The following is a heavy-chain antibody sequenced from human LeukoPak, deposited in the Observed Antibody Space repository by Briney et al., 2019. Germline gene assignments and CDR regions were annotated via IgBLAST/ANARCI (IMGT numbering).Heavy chain of an antibody. J-gene: IGHJ4*02. Sequence: SETLSLTCTVSGGSISSHYWSWIRQPPGKGLEWIGSIYYSGSTYYNPSLKSRVTISVDTSKNQFSLKLSSVTAADTAVYYCARRHSSGWTFDYWGQGTLVTVSS. D-gene: IGHD6-19*01. CDR2: IYYSGST. CDR1: GGSISSHY. V-gene: IGHV4-59*05. CDR3: ARRHSSGWTFDY.